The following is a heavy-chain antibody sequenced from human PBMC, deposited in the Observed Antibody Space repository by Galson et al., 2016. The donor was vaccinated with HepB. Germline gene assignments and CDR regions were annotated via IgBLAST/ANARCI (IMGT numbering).Heavy chain of an antibody. J-gene: IGHJ4*02. D-gene: IGHD3-10*01. CDR2: INVNDGST. V-gene: IGHV1-18*01. CDR3: ARDGGSYEFDF. CDR1: GYTFKHYG. Sequence: SVKVSCKASGYTFKHYGINWVRQAPGQGLEWMGWINVNDGSTNYTQKLQGRLTMTTHTSTTTEYMELSSLRSDDTAVYYCARDGGSYEFDFWGQGSLVSVSS.